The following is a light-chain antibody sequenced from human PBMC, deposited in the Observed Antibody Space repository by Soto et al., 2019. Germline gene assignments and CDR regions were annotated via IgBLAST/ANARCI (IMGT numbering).Light chain of an antibody. V-gene: IGKV1-39*01. J-gene: IGKJ4*01. CDR1: QTINNY. CDR2: AAY. Sequence: DIQMTQSPSSLSASVGDRVTITCRTSQTINNYLNWYQQKPGRAPKLLIYAAYNLQSGVPSRFSGSGSGTDFTLAISALQPDDFATYFCQQTYSIPLTFGGGTKEEIK. CDR3: QQTYSIPLT.